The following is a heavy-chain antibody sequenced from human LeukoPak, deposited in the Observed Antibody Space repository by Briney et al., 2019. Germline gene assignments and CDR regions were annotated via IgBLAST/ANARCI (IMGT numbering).Heavy chain of an antibody. CDR3: ASRASSSSRGASDY. D-gene: IGHD6-6*01. CDR2: IIPILGIA. CDR1: GGTFSSYA. Sequence: SVKVSCKASGGTFSSYAISWVRQAPGQGLEWMGRIIPILGIANYAQKFQGRVTITADKSTSTAYMELSSLRSEDTAVYYCASRASSSSRGASDYWGQGTLVAVSS. V-gene: IGHV1-69*04. J-gene: IGHJ4*02.